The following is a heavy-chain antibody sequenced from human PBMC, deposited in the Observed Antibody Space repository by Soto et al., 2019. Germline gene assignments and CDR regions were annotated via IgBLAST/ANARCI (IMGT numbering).Heavy chain of an antibody. CDR1: GGSFSGYY. CDR2: INHSGST. V-gene: IGHV4-34*01. CDR3: ARGEIVVVVAATSLYWFDP. J-gene: IGHJ5*02. D-gene: IGHD2-15*01. Sequence: TSETLSLTCAVYGGSFSGYYWSWIRQPPGKGLEWIGEINHSGSTNYNPSHKSRVTISVDTSKNQFSLKLSSVTAADTAVYYCARGEIVVVVAATSLYWFDPWGQGTLVTVSS.